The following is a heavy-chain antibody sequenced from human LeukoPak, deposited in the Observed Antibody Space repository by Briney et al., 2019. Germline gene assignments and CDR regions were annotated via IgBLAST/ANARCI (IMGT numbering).Heavy chain of an antibody. CDR1: GFTFSSYA. Sequence: GGSLRLSCAASGFTFSSYAMSWVRQAPGKGLEWVSVIYSGGSTYYADSVKGRFTISRDNSKNTLYLQMNSLRAEDTAVYYCARDMAGYCSGGSCPEGNWFDPWGQGTLVTVSS. J-gene: IGHJ5*02. D-gene: IGHD2-15*01. CDR2: IYSGGST. V-gene: IGHV3-53*01. CDR3: ARDMAGYCSGGSCPEGNWFDP.